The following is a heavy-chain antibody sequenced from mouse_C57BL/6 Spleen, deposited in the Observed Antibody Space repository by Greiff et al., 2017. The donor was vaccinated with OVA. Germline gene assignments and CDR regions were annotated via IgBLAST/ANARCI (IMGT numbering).Heavy chain of an antibody. CDR1: GYTFTDYY. D-gene: IGHD2-2*01. CDR3: ARYGHDGNGYAMDY. Sequence: EVQLQQSGPELVKPGASVKISCKASGYTFTDYYMNWVKQSHGKSLEWIGDINPNNGGTSYNQKFKGKATLTVDKSSSTAYMELRSLTSEDSAVYYCARYGHDGNGYAMDYWGQGTSVTVSS. J-gene: IGHJ4*01. CDR2: INPNNGGT. V-gene: IGHV1-26*01.